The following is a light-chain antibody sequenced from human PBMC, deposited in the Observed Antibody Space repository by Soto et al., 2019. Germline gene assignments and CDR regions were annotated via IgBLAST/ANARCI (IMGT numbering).Light chain of an antibody. Sequence: QSALPQPASVSGPPGQPSPISCPGTSSDVGGYNYVSWYQQHPGKAPKLMIYDVGSRPSGVSNRFSGSKSGNTASLTIPGLQAEDEADYYCSSYTSSNTEVFGTGTKVTVL. CDR2: DVG. CDR1: SSDVGGYNY. J-gene: IGLJ1*01. CDR3: SSYTSSNTEV. V-gene: IGLV2-14*01.